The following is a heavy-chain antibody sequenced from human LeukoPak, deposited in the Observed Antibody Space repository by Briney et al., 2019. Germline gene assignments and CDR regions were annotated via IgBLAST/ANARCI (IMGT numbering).Heavy chain of an antibody. CDR3: ARTRLWPTGTFDY. CDR2: IYYSGST. CDR1: GGSISSSSYY. Sequence: SETLSLTCTVSGGSISSSSYYWGWIRQPPGKGLEWIGSIYYSGSTYYNPSLKSRVTISVDTSKNQFSLKLSSVTAADTAVYYCARTRLWPTGTFDYWGQGTLVTVSS. J-gene: IGHJ4*02. V-gene: IGHV4-39*07. D-gene: IGHD5-18*01.